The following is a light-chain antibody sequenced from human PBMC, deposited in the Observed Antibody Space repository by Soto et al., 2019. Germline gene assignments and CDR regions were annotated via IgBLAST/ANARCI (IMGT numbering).Light chain of an antibody. Sequence: QSVLTQPASVSGSPGQSITISCTGTSSDVGAYSYVSWYQQHPGKAPKLIIYDVSDRPSGISNRFSGSKSDNTASLTISGLQAEDEAEYCCSSYTSSRTYVFGTGTKVTVL. CDR3: SSYTSSRTYV. CDR2: DVS. CDR1: SSDVGAYSY. V-gene: IGLV2-14*01. J-gene: IGLJ1*01.